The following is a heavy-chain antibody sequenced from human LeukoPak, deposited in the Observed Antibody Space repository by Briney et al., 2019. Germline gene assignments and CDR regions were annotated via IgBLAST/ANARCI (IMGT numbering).Heavy chain of an antibody. CDR2: IYASGDT. J-gene: IGHJ6*02. V-gene: IGHV4-4*07. D-gene: IGHD3-10*01. CDR1: GGSINSFY. Sequence: SDTLSLTCTVSGGSINSFYWTWIRQPAGRGLEWIGRIYASGDTNYNPSLRSRLTLSVATSRNQFSLRLSSVTAADTAVYYCARETRIRGVSIRESHYYYYYGMDVWGQGTTVIVSS. CDR3: ARETRIRGVSIRESHYYYYYGMDV.